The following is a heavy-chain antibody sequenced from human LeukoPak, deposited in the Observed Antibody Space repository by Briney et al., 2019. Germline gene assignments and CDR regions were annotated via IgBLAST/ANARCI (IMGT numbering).Heavy chain of an antibody. Sequence: PRGSLRLSCAASGFTFRSHTMHWVRQAPGKGLEWVAVISNDGGNTYHAHSVKGRLIISTDNSKNTLYLHMDSLRVEDTAVYYCVRAGGGGWYEYWGQGTLVTVSS. D-gene: IGHD6-19*01. CDR3: VRAGGGGWYEY. CDR2: ISNDGGNT. CDR1: GFTFRSHT. J-gene: IGHJ4*02. V-gene: IGHV3-30-3*01.